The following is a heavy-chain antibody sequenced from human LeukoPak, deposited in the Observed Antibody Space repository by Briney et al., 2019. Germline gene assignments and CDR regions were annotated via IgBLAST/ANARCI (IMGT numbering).Heavy chain of an antibody. D-gene: IGHD3-22*01. Sequence: GGSLRLSCAASGFTFSNYSMNWVRQAPGKGLEWVSYISSSGSTIYYADSVKGRFTISRDNAKNSLYLQMNSLRAEDTAVYYCAREYYYDSSGPPRSVFDIWGQGTMVTVSS. CDR3: AREYYYDSSGPPRSVFDI. CDR2: ISSSGSTI. V-gene: IGHV3-48*04. CDR1: GFTFSNYS. J-gene: IGHJ3*02.